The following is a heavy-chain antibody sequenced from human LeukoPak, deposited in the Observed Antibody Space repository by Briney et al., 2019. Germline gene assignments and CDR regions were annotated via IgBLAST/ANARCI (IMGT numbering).Heavy chain of an antibody. J-gene: IGHJ4*02. CDR3: AREGTPAAVFDY. D-gene: IGHD2-2*01. V-gene: IGHV4-34*01. Sequence: SETLSLTCAVYGGSFSGYYWSWIRQPPGKGLEWIGEINHSGSTNYNPSLRSRVTISVDTSKNQFSLKLGSVTAADTAVYYCAREGTPAAVFDYWGQGTLVTVSS. CDR1: GGSFSGYY. CDR2: INHSGST.